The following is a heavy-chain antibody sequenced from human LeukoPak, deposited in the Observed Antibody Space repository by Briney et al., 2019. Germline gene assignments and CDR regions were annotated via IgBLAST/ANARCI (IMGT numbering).Heavy chain of an antibody. CDR3: AREAPAAGYAFDI. D-gene: IGHD6-13*01. J-gene: IGHJ3*02. CDR2: IYSGGST. CDR1: GFTVSRNY. V-gene: IGHV3-66*01. Sequence: GGSLRLSFAASGFTVSRNYMSWVRKAQGKGLEWVSVIYSGGSTYYADSVKGRFTISRDNSKNTLYLQMNSLRAEDTAVYYCAREAPAAGYAFDIWGQGTMVTVSS.